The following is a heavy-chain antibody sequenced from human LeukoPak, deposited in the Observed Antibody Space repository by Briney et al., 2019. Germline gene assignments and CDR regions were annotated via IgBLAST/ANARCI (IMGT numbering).Heavy chain of an antibody. D-gene: IGHD2-15*01. CDR1: GGSIRSIDYY. V-gene: IGHV4-39*07. CDR2: IYYSGST. J-gene: IGHJ5*02. CDR3: ARDEHLYCSGGSCYRQGFWFDP. Sequence: SETLSLTCSVSGGSIRSIDYYWSWVRQPPGKGLEWIGSIYYSGSTYYNPSLKSRVTISMDTSKNQFSLRLTSVTAADTAMYHCARDEHLYCSGGSCYRQGFWFDPWAREPWSPSPQ.